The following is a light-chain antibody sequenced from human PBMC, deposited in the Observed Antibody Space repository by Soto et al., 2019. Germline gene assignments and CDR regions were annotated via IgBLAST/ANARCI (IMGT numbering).Light chain of an antibody. CDR3: HVWDSDRDHPV. CDR1: NIGSKS. CDR2: NEI. Sequence: SYELTQSPSVSVAPGKTATITCGGNNIGSKSVHWYQEKSGQAPVLVIYNEIDRPSGIPERFAGSNSGNTATLTISRVEAGDEADYYCHVWDSDRDHPVFGGGTKVTVL. J-gene: IGLJ2*01. V-gene: IGLV3-21*04.